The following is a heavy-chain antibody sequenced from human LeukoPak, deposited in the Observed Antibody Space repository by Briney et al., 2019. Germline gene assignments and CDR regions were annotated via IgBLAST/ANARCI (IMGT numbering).Heavy chain of an antibody. CDR3: ARDKGDYAGFDY. V-gene: IGHV4-39*07. D-gene: IGHD4-23*01. CDR1: GGSISSINYY. Sequence: PSETLSLTCTVSGGSISSINYYWGWIRQPPGKGLEWIGSIYYSGSTNYNPSLKSRVTISVDTSKNQFSLKLSSVTAADTAVYYCARDKGDYAGFDYWGQGTLATVSS. J-gene: IGHJ4*02. CDR2: IYYSGST.